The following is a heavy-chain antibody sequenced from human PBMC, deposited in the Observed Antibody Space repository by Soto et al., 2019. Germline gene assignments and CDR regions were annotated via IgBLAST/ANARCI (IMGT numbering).Heavy chain of an antibody. CDR1: GDLFVSQA. D-gene: IGHD5-18*01. CDR3: VRWVTAMMGEYYFDY. V-gene: IGHV1-18*01. J-gene: IGHJ4*02. CDR2: ISPANSYT. Sequence: GPEMKKPGASVKISCKASGDLFVSQAISWVRQDPGQGLEWVAWISPANSYTHSAQKFQDRVTVTADTSTRTAYLDLKSLRSDDTAEYYCVRWVTAMMGEYYFDYWGQGTLVTVST.